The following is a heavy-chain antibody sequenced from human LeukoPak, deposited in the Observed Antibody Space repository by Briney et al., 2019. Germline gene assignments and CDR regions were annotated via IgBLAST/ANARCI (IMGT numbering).Heavy chain of an antibody. CDR3: AKLITMVRGVIPTDY. D-gene: IGHD3-10*01. V-gene: IGHV3-30*18. Sequence: GGSLRLSCAASGFTFSSYGLHWVRQAPGKGLEWVAVISYDGSNKYHADSVKGRFTISRDNSKNTLYLQMNSLRAEDTAVYYCAKLITMVRGVIPTDYWGQGTLVTVSS. CDR1: GFTFSSYG. CDR2: ISYDGSNK. J-gene: IGHJ4*02.